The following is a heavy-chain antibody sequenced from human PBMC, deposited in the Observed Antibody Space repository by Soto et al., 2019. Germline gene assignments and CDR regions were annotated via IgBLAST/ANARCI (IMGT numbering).Heavy chain of an antibody. J-gene: IGHJ6*02. V-gene: IGHV3-23*01. CDR2: ISGSGGSS. Sequence: LRLSCAASGFAFSTYAMTWVRQAPGKGLEWVSVISGSGGSSYYAASVKGRFTISRDNSKNTLYLQMNGLRAEDTALYYCAKVTKRAAAGRYEYYKYGMDVWGQGTTVTVSS. D-gene: IGHD6-13*01. CDR3: AKVTKRAAAGRYEYYKYGMDV. CDR1: GFAFSTYA.